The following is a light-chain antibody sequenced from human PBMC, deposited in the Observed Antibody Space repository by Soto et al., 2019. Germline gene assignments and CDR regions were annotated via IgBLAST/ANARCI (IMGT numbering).Light chain of an antibody. Sequence: SYELTQPPSVSVSPGQTASITCSGEKLGDKYASWYQQKPGQSPVLVIYEDTKRPSGIPERFSGSYSGTTAALTISGTQAMDEADYYCQAWDSSTVLFGGGTKVTVL. CDR3: QAWDSSTVL. CDR1: KLGDKY. J-gene: IGLJ2*01. V-gene: IGLV3-1*01. CDR2: EDT.